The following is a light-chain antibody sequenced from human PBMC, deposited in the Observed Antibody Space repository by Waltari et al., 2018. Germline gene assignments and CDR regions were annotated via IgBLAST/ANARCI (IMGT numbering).Light chain of an antibody. J-gene: IGLJ2*01. CDR3: AAWDDSLNGVV. Sequence: QSVLTQPPSASGTPGQRVTISCSGSSSNIGRNTVNWYQPLPGTAPKLLLYSNNQRPSGVPDRFSGSKSGTSASLAISGLQSEDEADYYCAAWDDSLNGVVFGGGTKLTVL. CDR2: SNN. CDR1: SSNIGRNT. V-gene: IGLV1-44*01.